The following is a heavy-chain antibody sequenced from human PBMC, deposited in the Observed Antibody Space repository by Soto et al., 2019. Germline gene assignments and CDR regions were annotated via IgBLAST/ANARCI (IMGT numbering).Heavy chain of an antibody. CDR3: ARGSITGTRQNWYDP. J-gene: IGHJ5*02. D-gene: IGHD1-20*01. CDR2: IYHSGST. V-gene: IGHV4-30-2*01. CDR1: GGSISSGGYS. Sequence: PSETLSLTGAVSGGSISSGGYSWSWIRQPPGKGLEWIGYIYHSGSTYYNPSLKSRVTISVDRSKNQFSLKLSSVTAADTAVYYCARGSITGTRQNWYDPWGEGTLFTGSS.